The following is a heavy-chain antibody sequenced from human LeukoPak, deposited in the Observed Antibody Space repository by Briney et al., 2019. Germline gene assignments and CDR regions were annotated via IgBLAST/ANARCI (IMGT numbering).Heavy chain of an antibody. CDR1: GYTFNNHD. J-gene: IGHJ4*02. D-gene: IGHD3-22*01. CDR3: AKSSGDYFFDY. Sequence: AASVTVSCKASGYTFNNHDINWVRQAPGQGLEWLGRMNPNSGNAGYAQKLQGRVTMTWDSPTNTAYLEVIALRSDDTAVYFCAKSSGDYFFDYWGQGTLVTVSS. V-gene: IGHV1-8*01. CDR2: MNPNSGNA.